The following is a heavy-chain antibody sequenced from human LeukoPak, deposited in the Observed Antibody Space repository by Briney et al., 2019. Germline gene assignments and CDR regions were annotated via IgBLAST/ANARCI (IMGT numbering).Heavy chain of an antibody. Sequence: PGGSLRLSCTASGFTFGNYWIHWVRQAPGKGLVWVSRINTDGSTSNYADFVKGRFTTSSDNAKNTLYLQMTSLRAEDTAVYYCARDLGYCSSATCYGGWFDPWGQGTLVTVSS. CDR2: INTDGSTS. CDR3: ARDLGYCSSATCYGGWFDP. V-gene: IGHV3-74*01. D-gene: IGHD2-2*01. J-gene: IGHJ5*02. CDR1: GFTFGNYW.